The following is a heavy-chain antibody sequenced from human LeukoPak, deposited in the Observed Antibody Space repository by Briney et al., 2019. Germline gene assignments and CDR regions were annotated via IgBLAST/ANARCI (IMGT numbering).Heavy chain of an antibody. Sequence: GGSLRLSCAASGFTFSSYAMHWVRQAPGKGLEWVAVISYDGSNKYYADSVKGRFTISRDNSKNTLYLQMNSLRAEDTAVYYCARAPKWEPLGYFDYWGQGTLVTVSS. CDR3: ARAPKWEPLGYFDY. V-gene: IGHV3-30-3*01. CDR1: GFTFSSYA. CDR2: ISYDGSNK. J-gene: IGHJ4*02. D-gene: IGHD1-26*01.